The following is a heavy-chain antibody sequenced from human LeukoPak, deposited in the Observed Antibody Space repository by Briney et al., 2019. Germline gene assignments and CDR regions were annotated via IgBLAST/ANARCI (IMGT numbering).Heavy chain of an antibody. D-gene: IGHD3-16*02. CDR1: GFTFSSYG. CDR3: AREEHDYVWGSYRYYYYYGIDV. Sequence: GGSLRLSCAASGFTFSSYGMHWVRQSPGRGLKWVSFLSFDGSNEFYADSLKGRFTISRDNSKDTLYLQMDSLRAEDTALYYCAREEHDYVWGSYRYYYYYGIDVWGQGTTVTVSS. V-gene: IGHV3-30*03. CDR2: LSFDGSNE. J-gene: IGHJ6*02.